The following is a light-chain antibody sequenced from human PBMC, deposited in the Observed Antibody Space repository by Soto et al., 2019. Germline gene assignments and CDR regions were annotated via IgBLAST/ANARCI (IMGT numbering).Light chain of an antibody. CDR1: QSVSSY. CDR3: QQRINWPLT. CDR2: DTS. V-gene: IGKV3-11*01. Sequence: EIVLTQSPATLSVSPGARATLSCRASQSVSSYLGWYQQKPGQAPRLLIYDTSNRATGIPARFSGSGSGTDFTLTISSLEPEDFAIYYCQQRINWPLTFGGGTKVGIK. J-gene: IGKJ4*01.